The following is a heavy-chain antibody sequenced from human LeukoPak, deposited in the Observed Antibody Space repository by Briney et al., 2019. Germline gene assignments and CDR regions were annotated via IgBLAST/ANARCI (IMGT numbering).Heavy chain of an antibody. Sequence: PGGSLRLSCAASGFTFSSYAMHWVRQAPGKGLEWVAVISYDGGNKYYADSVRGRFTISRDNSKNTLYLQMNSLRAEDTAVYYCARADSSSWFYYFDYWGQGTLVTVSS. J-gene: IGHJ4*02. V-gene: IGHV3-30-3*01. D-gene: IGHD6-13*01. CDR1: GFTFSSYA. CDR2: ISYDGGNK. CDR3: ARADSSSWFYYFDY.